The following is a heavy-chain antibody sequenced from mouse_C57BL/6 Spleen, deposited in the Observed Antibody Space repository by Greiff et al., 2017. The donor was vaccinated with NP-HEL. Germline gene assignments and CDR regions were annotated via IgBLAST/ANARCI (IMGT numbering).Heavy chain of an antibody. CDR3: ARRDYGSSYHVHYAMDY. J-gene: IGHJ4*01. V-gene: IGHV1-50*01. CDR2: IDPSDSYT. CDR1: GYTFTSYW. Sequence: QVQLKQPGAELVKPGASVKLSCKASGYTFTSYWMQWVKQRPGQGLEWIGEIDPSDSYTNYNQKFKGKATLTVDTPSSTAYMQLSSLTSEDSAVYYCARRDYGSSYHVHYAMDYWGQGTSVTVSS. D-gene: IGHD1-1*01.